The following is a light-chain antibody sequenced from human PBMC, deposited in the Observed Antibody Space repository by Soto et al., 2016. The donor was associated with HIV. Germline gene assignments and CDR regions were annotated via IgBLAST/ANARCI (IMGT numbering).Light chain of an antibody. V-gene: IGKV1-6*01. CDR2: ATS. CDR1: QDIRND. CDR3: LQDYDYPYT. J-gene: IGKJ2*01. Sequence: AIQMTQSPSSLSASVGDRVTITCRTSQDIRNDLGWYQQKPGKAPKLLIYATSSLQSGVPARFSGSGSGTDFTLTISSLQPEDLQLITCLQDYDYPYTFGQGTKLEIK.